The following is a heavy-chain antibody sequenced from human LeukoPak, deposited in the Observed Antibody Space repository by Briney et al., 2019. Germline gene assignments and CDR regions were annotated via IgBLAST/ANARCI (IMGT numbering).Heavy chain of an antibody. CDR1: GYTFTGYY. CDR2: INPSGGST. J-gene: IGHJ4*02. CDR3: ARDRISHSVAGPGGY. V-gene: IGHV1-46*01. Sequence: ASVKVSCKASGYTFTGYYMHWVRQAPGQGLGWMGIINPSGGSTSYAQKFQGRVTMTRDTSTSTVYMELSSLRSEDTAVYYCARDRISHSVAGPGGYWGQGTLVTVSS. D-gene: IGHD6-19*01.